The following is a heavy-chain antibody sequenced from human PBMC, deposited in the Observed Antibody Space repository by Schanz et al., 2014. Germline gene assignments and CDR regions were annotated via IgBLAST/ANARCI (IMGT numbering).Heavy chain of an antibody. CDR3: AREICSGTRCGQRYDP. J-gene: IGHJ5*02. D-gene: IGHD2-2*01. CDR2: ISPNSGDT. V-gene: IGHV1-2*06. Sequence: QVQLVQSGAEVKKPGASMKVSCKASGRTFIVYHVLHWVRQAPGQGLEWMGRISPNSGDTHSAQKFQGRVTMTWDRSISTANMELSRLGSDDTAIYYCAREICSGTRCGQRYDPWGQGTLVTVSS. CDR1: GRTFIVYH.